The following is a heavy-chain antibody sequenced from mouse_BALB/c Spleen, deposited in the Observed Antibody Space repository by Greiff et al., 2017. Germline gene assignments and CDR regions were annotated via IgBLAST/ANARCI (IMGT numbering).Heavy chain of an antibody. V-gene: IGHV1-7*01. J-gene: IGHJ2*01. CDR2: INPSTGYT. CDR1: GYTFTSYW. D-gene: IGHD4-1*01. Sequence: QVQLKESGAELAKPGASVKMSCKASGYTFTSYWMHWVKQRPGQGLEWIGYINPSTGYTEYNQKFKDKATLTADKSSSTAYMQLSSLTSEDSAVYYCARWETLDYWGQGTTLTVSS. CDR3: ARWETLDY.